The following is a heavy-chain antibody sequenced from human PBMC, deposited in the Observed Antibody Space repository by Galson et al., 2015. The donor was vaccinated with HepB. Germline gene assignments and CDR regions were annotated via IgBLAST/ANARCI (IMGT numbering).Heavy chain of an antibody. D-gene: IGHD4-17*01. J-gene: IGHJ5*02. CDR2: ISDDGSNK. CDR1: GFTFSSYA. V-gene: IGHV3-30-3*01. CDR3: AKDGDDGRFDP. Sequence: SLRLSCAASGFTFSSYAMHWVRQAPGKGLEWVAVISDDGSNKYYADSVKGRFTISRDNSKNTLYLQMNSLRAEDTAVYYCAKDGDDGRFDPWGQGTLVTVSS.